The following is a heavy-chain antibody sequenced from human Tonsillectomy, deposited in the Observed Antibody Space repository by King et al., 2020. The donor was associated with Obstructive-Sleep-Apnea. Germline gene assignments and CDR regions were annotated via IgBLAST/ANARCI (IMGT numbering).Heavy chain of an antibody. CDR2: IRYDGSNK. Sequence: VQLVESGGGVVQPGGSLRLSCGASGFTFSNYGMHWVRQAPGKGLEWVAFIRYDGSNKNYADSVKGRFTISRDNSKNTLYLQMNSLRDEDTAVYYCAGRVNFDATVWFGESLFVGVYWGQGTLVTVSS. V-gene: IGHV3-30*02. CDR3: AGRVNFDATVWFGESLFVGVY. J-gene: IGHJ4*02. D-gene: IGHD3-10*01. CDR1: GFTFSNYG.